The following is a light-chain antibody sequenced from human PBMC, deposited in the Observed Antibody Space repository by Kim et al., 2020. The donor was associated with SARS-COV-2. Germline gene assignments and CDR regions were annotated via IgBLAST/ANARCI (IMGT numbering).Light chain of an antibody. J-gene: IGLJ2*01. CDR3: AAWDDNVNGVL. CDR1: SSNIENNA. CDR2: CDN. V-gene: IGLV1-36*01. Sequence: QSVLTQPPSMSQAPGQTVTISCSGSSSNIENNAVYWYQQLPGPPPRLLIYCDNLWPSGVSNRFSGSKSGSSASLAISGLRSEDEADYYCAAWDDNVNGVLFGGGTQLTVL.